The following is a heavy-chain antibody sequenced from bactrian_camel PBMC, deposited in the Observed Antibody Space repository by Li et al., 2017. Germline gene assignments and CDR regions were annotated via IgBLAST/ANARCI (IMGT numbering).Heavy chain of an antibody. CDR2: VDSDGDT. J-gene: IGHJ4*01. Sequence: HVQLVESGGGSLQAGGSLRLSCAARGYTYDTYCMGWFRRPPGKEREGIAVVDSDGDTTYADSVKGRFTISSDNAKNTLYLQMNSLKPEDSATYYCSASLRCASCSRGLCRECQLASIGQGTQVTVS. CDR1: GYTYDTYC. D-gene: IGHD1*01. V-gene: IGHV3S6*01.